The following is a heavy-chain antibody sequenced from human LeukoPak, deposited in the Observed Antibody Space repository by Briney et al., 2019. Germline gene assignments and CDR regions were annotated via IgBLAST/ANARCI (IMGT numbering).Heavy chain of an antibody. D-gene: IGHD6-13*01. CDR1: GGSFSGYY. CDR3: AGSIAAAGMVDY. J-gene: IGHJ4*02. Sequence: PSETLSLTCAVYGGSFSGYYWSWIRQPPGKGLEWIGEINYSGSTNYNPSPKSRVTISVDTSRNQFSLKLSSVTAADTAVYYCAGSIAAAGMVDYWGQGTLVTVSS. V-gene: IGHV4-34*01. CDR2: INYSGST.